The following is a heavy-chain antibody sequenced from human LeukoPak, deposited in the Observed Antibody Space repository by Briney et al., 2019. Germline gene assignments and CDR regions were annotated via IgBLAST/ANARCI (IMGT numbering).Heavy chain of an antibody. CDR2: IKQDGREK. V-gene: IGHV3-7*01. D-gene: IGHD4-11*01. CDR3: ARDRIFTDYYYYMDV. Sequence: RRSLRPSCAASRFTLSSYWTGWVRQAPGRGLEWVANIKQDGREKNHIDSVKGRSTISRDNAKNSMYLQVNRLTAEEPAVTYCARDRIFTDYYYYMDVWGKGTTVTISS. CDR1: RFTLSSYW. J-gene: IGHJ6*03.